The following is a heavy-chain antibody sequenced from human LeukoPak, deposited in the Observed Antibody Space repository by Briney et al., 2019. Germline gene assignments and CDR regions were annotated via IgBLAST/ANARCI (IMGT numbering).Heavy chain of an antibody. J-gene: IGHJ6*03. Sequence: LETLSLTCAVYGGSFSGYYWSWIRQPPGKGLEWIGEINHSGSTNYNPSLKSRVTISVDTSKNQFSLKLSSVTAADTAVYYCARVAPGYHYYYYMDVWGKGTTVTVSS. CDR1: GGSFSGYY. D-gene: IGHD2-15*01. V-gene: IGHV4-34*01. CDR3: ARVAPGYHYYYYMDV. CDR2: INHSGST.